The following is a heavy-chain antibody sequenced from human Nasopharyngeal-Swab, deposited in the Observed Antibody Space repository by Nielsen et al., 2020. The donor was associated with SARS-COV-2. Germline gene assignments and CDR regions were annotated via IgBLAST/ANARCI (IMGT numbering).Heavy chain of an antibody. J-gene: IGHJ4*02. Sequence: SETLSLTCAVSGGSISSPNWWNWVRQPPGKGLEWIGEISHSVLTNYNPSLKSPVTISIDNSKNQFSLRLNSMTAADTAVYHCARVPAGCSSTSCYLTDWGQGILVTVSS. CDR2: ISHSVLT. CDR3: ARVPAGCSSTSCYLTD. CDR1: GGSISSPNW. D-gene: IGHD2-2*01. V-gene: IGHV4-4*02.